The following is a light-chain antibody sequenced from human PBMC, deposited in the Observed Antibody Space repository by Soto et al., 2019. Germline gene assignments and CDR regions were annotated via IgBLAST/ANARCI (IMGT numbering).Light chain of an antibody. CDR2: DAS. Sequence: DIQMTQSPSSLSASVGDRVTITCQASQDISNYLNWYQQKPAKAPKLLIYDASNLETGVPSRFSGSGSGTDFTFTISSLQPEDIATYYCQQYDNLPRTFGPGTKVDIK. V-gene: IGKV1-33*01. CDR1: QDISNY. CDR3: QQYDNLPRT. J-gene: IGKJ3*01.